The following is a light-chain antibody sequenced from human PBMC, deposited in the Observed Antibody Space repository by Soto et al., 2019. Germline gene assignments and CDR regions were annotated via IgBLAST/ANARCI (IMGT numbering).Light chain of an antibody. V-gene: IGLV1-44*01. J-gene: IGLJ2*01. CDR1: SSNIGSNN. CDR2: RNN. CDR3: AAWDDSLNAVV. Sequence: QPVLTQPPSASGTPGQRVTISCSGSSSNIGSNNVNWYQQLPGTAPKLLIYRNNQRPSGVPDRFSGSKSGTSASLAISGLQSEDEANYYCAAWDDSLNAVVFGGGTKLTVL.